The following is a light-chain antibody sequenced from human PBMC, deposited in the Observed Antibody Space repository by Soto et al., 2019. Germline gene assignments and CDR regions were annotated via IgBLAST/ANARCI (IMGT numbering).Light chain of an antibody. V-gene: IGKV3-15*01. CDR1: QRVSSN. CDR3: QQYNNLPLT. Sequence: EIVMTQSPATLSVSPGERATLSCMASQRVSSNLAWYQQKPGQAHRLLIYGASTRANGIPARFSGSGSGTEFTLTISSLQSEDFAVYYCQQYNNLPLTFGGGTKVEIK. CDR2: GAS. J-gene: IGKJ4*01.